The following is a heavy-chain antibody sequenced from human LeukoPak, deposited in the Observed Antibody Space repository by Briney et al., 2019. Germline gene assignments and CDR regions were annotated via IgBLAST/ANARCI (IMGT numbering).Heavy chain of an antibody. Sequence: SETLSLTCTVSGGSISSFFWSWIRQPPGKGLEWIGSIHYSGDTKYNPFLKSRVSLSVDTSKQQFSLRLSSVTAADTAVYYCARDLELERNRWNYFESWGQGTLLTVSS. CDR3: ARDLELERNRWNYFES. J-gene: IGHJ4*02. CDR2: IHYSGDT. D-gene: IGHD1-1*01. V-gene: IGHV4-59*01. CDR1: GGSISSFF.